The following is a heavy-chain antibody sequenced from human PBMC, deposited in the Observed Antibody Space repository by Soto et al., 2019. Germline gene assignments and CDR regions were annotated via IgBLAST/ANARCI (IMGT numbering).Heavy chain of an antibody. J-gene: IGHJ4*02. CDR3: AREEVYGSGTYTSYFDS. V-gene: IGHV1-69*08. Sequence: QVQLVQSGAEVKMPGSSVKVSCKASGGTFSSYTITWVRQAPGQGLEWMGRIIPILDITSYAQKFQGRVTITADKSTNTAYMELGSLISEDTAVYYCAREEVYGSGTYTSYFDSWGQGTLVTVSS. D-gene: IGHD3-10*01. CDR2: IIPILDIT. CDR1: GGTFSSYT.